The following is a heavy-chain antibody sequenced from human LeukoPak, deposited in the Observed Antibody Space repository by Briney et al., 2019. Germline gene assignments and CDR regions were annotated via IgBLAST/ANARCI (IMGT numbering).Heavy chain of an antibody. Sequence: QPGGSLRLSCAASGFTFDDYAMHWVRQAPGKGLEWVSLISWDGGSTYYADSVKGRFTISRDNSKNPLYLQMNSLRAEDTAVYYCAREVYYYMDVWGKGTTVTISS. CDR2: ISWDGGST. J-gene: IGHJ6*03. CDR1: GFTFDDYA. V-gene: IGHV3-43D*03. CDR3: AREVYYYMDV.